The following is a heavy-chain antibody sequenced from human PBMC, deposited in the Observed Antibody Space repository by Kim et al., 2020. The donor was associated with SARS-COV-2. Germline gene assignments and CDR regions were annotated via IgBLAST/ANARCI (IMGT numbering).Heavy chain of an antibody. V-gene: IGHV5-10-1*01. Sequence: GESLKISCYGAGYTFTTYWISWVRQMPGKGLEWMGRIDPSHSYTNYSPSFQGHVTISANKSISTAYLQWSSLKASDSAMYYCARLSREVIFTDWYFDLWGHGTLVTVAS. CDR2: IDPSHSYT. J-gene: IGHJ2*01. D-gene: IGHD3-3*01. CDR3: ARLSREVIFTDWYFDL. CDR1: GYTFTTYW.